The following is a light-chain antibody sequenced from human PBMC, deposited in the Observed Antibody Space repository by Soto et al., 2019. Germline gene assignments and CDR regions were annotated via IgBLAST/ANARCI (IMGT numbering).Light chain of an antibody. J-gene: IGKJ1*01. Sequence: DIPMTQSPSTLSASVGDRVTITCRASQSISSWLAWYQQKPGKAPKLLIYKASSLESGVPSRFSGSGSGTEFTLTISSLQPDDFATYYCQQHYSYWTFGQGTKVEIK. CDR3: QQHYSYWT. V-gene: IGKV1-5*03. CDR1: QSISSW. CDR2: KAS.